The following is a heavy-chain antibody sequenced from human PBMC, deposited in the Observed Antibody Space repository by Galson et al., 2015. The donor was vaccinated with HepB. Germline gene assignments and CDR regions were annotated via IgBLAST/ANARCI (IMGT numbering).Heavy chain of an antibody. Sequence: SVKVSCKASGYTFTSYGISWVRQAPGQGLEWMGWISAYNGNTNYAQKLQGRVTMTTDTSTSTAYMELRSLRSDDTAVYYCAREVVPADYYYGMDVWGQGTTVTVSS. V-gene: IGHV1-18*04. J-gene: IGHJ6*02. CDR1: GYTFTSYG. D-gene: IGHD2-15*01. CDR3: AREVVPADYYYGMDV. CDR2: ISAYNGNT.